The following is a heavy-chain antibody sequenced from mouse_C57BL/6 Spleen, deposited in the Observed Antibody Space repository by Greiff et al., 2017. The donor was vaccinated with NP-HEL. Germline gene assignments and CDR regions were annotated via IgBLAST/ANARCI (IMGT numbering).Heavy chain of an antibody. J-gene: IGHJ2*01. CDR3: AREGGIPFDY. V-gene: IGHV5-4*01. CDR1: GFTFSSYA. Sequence: DVKLVESGGGLVKPGGSLKLSCAASGFTFSSYAMSWVRLTPEKRLEWVATISDGGSYTYYPDNVKGRFTISRDNAKNNLYLQMSHLKSEDTAMYYCAREGGIPFDYWGQGTTLTVSS. CDR2: ISDGGSYT.